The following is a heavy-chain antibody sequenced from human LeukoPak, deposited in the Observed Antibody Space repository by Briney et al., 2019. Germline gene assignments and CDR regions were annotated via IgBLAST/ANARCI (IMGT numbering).Heavy chain of an antibody. Sequence: GESLKISCKGSGYSFTSYWISWVRQMPGKGLEWMGRIDPSDSYTNYSPSFQGHVTISADKSISTAYLQWSSLKASDTAMYYCARRSSRYYYDSSNYGMDVWGQGTTVTVSS. D-gene: IGHD3-22*01. CDR1: GYSFTSYW. V-gene: IGHV5-10-1*01. CDR2: IDPSDSYT. CDR3: ARRSSRYYYDSSNYGMDV. J-gene: IGHJ6*02.